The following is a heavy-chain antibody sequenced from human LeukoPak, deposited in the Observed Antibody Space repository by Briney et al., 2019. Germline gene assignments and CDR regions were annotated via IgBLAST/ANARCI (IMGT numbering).Heavy chain of an antibody. CDR3: ARDSDPAGMAVAGLSFDY. CDR2: IIPILGIA. CDR1: GGTFSSYA. V-gene: IGHV1-69*04. J-gene: IGHJ4*02. D-gene: IGHD6-19*01. Sequence: ASVKVSCKASGGTFSSYAISWVRQAPGQGLEWMGRIIPILGIANYAQKFQGRVTITADTSTSTAYMELRSLRSDDTAVYYCARDSDPAGMAVAGLSFDYWGQGTLVTVSS.